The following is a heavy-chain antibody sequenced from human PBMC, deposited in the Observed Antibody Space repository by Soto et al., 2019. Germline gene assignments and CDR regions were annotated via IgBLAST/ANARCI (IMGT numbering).Heavy chain of an antibody. Sequence: EVQLVESGGGLVQPGGSLRLSCAASGFTFSSYSMNWVRQAPGKGREWVSYISSSSRTIYYADSVKGRSTISRDNAKNSLYLQMNSLRDEDTAVYYCAREAGTWHLPLNWFDPWGQGTLVTVSS. D-gene: IGHD6-19*01. V-gene: IGHV3-48*02. CDR1: GFTFSSYS. CDR2: ISSSSRTI. CDR3: AREAGTWHLPLNWFDP. J-gene: IGHJ5*02.